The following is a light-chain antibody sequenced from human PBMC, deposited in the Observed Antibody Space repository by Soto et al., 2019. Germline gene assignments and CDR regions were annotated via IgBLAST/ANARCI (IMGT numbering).Light chain of an antibody. CDR1: QSVSNNY. CDR3: QQYGSSGT. CDR2: GAS. J-gene: IGKJ1*01. Sequence: EIVMRRSPATLLVSPGEKPTLSCGASQSVSNNYLAWYQQTPGQAPRLLIYGASNRATGIPDRFSGSGSGTDFTLTISRLEPEDFAVYYCQQYGSSGTFGQGTKVDIK. V-gene: IGKV3-20*01.